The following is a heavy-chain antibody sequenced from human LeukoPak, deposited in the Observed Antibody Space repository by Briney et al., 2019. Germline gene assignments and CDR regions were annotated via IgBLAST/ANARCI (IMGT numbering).Heavy chain of an antibody. D-gene: IGHD3-9*01. CDR3: AKDPPDYDILTGTDY. CDR2: ISGSGGST. Sequence: GGSLRLSCAASGFTFSSYSMSWVRQAPGKGLEWVSAISGSGGSTYYADSVKGRFTISRDNSKNTLYLQMNSLRAEDTAVYYCAKDPPDYDILTGTDYWGQGTLVTVSS. V-gene: IGHV3-23*01. J-gene: IGHJ4*02. CDR1: GFTFSSYS.